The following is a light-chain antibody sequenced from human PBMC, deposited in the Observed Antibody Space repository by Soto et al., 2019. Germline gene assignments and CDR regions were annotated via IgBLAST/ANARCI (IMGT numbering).Light chain of an antibody. CDR3: PQTYSTPRT. J-gene: IGKJ1*01. CDR1: QSISSY. Sequence: DIQMTQSPSSLSASVGDRVTLTCRASQSISSYLNWYQQEPGKAPKLLIYAASTLQRGVTSKYTGSGSGTDFTHTISSLQPEDIATYYHPQTYSTPRTFGQGTKMEIK. V-gene: IGKV1-39*01. CDR2: AAS.